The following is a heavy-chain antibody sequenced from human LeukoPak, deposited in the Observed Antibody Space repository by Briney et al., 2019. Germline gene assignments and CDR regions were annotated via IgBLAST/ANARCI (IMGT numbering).Heavy chain of an antibody. Sequence: SETLSLTCTVSGGSISSYYWSWIRQPPGKGLEWIGYIYYSGSTNYNPSLKSRVTISVDTSKNQFSLKLSSVTAADTAVYYCARGGIVGALDYWGQGTLVTVSS. D-gene: IGHD1-26*01. J-gene: IGHJ4*02. CDR2: IYYSGST. V-gene: IGHV4-59*12. CDR3: ARGGIVGALDY. CDR1: GGSISSYY.